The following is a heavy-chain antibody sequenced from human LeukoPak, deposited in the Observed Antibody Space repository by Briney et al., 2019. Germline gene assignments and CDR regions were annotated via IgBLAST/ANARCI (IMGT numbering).Heavy chain of an antibody. J-gene: IGHJ5*02. Sequence: PSETLSLTCTVSGGSISGHYWSWIRQSPGTGLEWIGYMYSGGGTNYNPSLNSRVTISVDMSKNQFSLKLTSVTAADTAIYYCARLHASRAVEFDPWGQGTLVTVSS. CDR1: GGSISGHY. V-gene: IGHV4-59*11. D-gene: IGHD3-16*01. CDR2: MYSGGGT. CDR3: ARLHASRAVEFDP.